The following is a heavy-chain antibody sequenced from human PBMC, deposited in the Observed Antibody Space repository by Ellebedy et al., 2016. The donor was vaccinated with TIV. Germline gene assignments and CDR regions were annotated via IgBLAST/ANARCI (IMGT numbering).Heavy chain of an antibody. D-gene: IGHD3-22*01. CDR2: IYYSGST. J-gene: IGHJ5*02. CDR3: ARRNSYYYDSSGYSSLHNWFDP. Sequence: SETLSLTCTVSGGSISSSSYYWGWIRQPPGKGLEWIGSIYYSGSTYYNPSLKSRVTISVDTSKNQFSLKLSSVTAADTAVYYCARRNSYYYDSSGYSSLHNWFDPWGQGTLVSVSS. CDR1: GGSISSSSYY. V-gene: IGHV4-39*01.